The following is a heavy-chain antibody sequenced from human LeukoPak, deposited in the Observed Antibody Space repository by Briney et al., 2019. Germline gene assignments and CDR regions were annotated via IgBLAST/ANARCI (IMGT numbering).Heavy chain of an antibody. CDR3: ARVLSPFYDYVWGSYRYTGPYFDY. Sequence: ASVKVSCKASGYTFTGYYMHWVRQAPGQGLEWMGWINPNSGGTNYAQKFQGGVTMTRDTSISTAYMGLSRLRSDDTAVYYCARVLSPFYDYVWGSYRYTGPYFDYWGQGTLVTVSS. CDR2: INPNSGGT. J-gene: IGHJ4*02. D-gene: IGHD3-16*02. CDR1: GYTFTGYY. V-gene: IGHV1-2*02.